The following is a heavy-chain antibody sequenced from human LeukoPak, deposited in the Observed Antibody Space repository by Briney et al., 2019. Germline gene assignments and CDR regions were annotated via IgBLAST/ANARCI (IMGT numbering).Heavy chain of an antibody. CDR3: ARQGGSNSPYYYYYMDV. Sequence: PSETLSLTCAVSGYSISSGYYWGWFRQPPGKGPEWIGCIYHSGTTYYNPSLKSRVTISVDTSKNQFSLMISSVTAEDTAVYYCARQGGSNSPYYYYYMDVWGKGTTVTVSS. CDR1: GYSISSGYY. V-gene: IGHV4-38-2*01. CDR2: IYHSGTT. D-gene: IGHD6-13*01. J-gene: IGHJ6*03.